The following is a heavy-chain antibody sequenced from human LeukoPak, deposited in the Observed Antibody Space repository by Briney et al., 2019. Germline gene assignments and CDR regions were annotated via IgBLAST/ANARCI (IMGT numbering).Heavy chain of an antibody. CDR2: IYSGGNT. D-gene: IGHD2-21*01. J-gene: IGHJ4*02. CDR1: GFTVSSNF. CDR3: ARDEGGDSFDY. V-gene: IGHV3-53*01. Sequence: GGSLRLSCAASGFTVSSNFMSWVRQAPGEGLEWVSVIYSGGNTCYADSVKGRFTISRDSPKNALYLQMNSLRAEDTAVYYCARDEGGDSFDYWGQGTLVTVSS.